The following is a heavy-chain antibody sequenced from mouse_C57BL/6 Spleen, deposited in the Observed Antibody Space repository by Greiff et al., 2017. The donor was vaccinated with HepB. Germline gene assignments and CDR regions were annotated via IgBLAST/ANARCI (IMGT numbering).Heavy chain of an antibody. CDR1: GYSFTSYW. CDR3: ARKLFCFDY. D-gene: IGHD4-1*01. V-gene: IGHV1-55*01. CDR2: MYRGSGST. J-gene: IGHJ2*01. Sequence: VQLQQPGAELVKPGVSVKMSCKASGYSFTSYWITWVKQRPGQGLKWIGDMYRGSGSTNYNEKFKSKATLTVDTSSSSAYMQLSSLTSENSAISYCARKLFCFDYWGQGTTLTVST.